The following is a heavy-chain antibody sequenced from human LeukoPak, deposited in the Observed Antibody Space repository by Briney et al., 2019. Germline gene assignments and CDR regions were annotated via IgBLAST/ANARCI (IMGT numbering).Heavy chain of an antibody. V-gene: IGHV1-2*02. CDR1: GYTFTGYY. J-gene: IGHJ6*01. Sequence: ASVKVSCKASGYTFTGYYIHWVRQAPGQGLEWMGWINPNNGGTNYGQKSQGRVSLTRDTSISTAYIELSRLRSDDTAMYYCARDYRDGYGMDVWGQGTTVIVSS. CDR2: INPNNGGT. D-gene: IGHD5-24*01. CDR3: ARDYRDGYGMDV.